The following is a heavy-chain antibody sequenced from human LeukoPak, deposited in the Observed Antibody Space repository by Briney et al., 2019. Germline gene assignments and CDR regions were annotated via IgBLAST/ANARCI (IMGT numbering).Heavy chain of an antibody. CDR2: IKQDGSEK. V-gene: IGHV3-7*01. CDR3: ARSRWLDAFDY. J-gene: IGHJ4*02. CDR1: GFTFSSYW. Sequence: GGSLRLSCAASGFTFSSYWMSWVRRAPGKGLEWVANIKQDGSEKYYVDSVKGRFTISRDNAKNSLYLQMNSLRAEDTAVYYCARSRWLDAFDYWGQGTLVTVSS. D-gene: IGHD6-19*01.